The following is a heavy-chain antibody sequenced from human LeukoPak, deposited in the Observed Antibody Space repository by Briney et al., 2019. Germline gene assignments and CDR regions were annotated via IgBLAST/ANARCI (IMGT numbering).Heavy chain of an antibody. CDR1: GYSFTSYW. CDR3: ARHEGYSSSAELY. D-gene: IGHD6-13*01. CDR2: IDPSDAYT. Sequence: GESLKISCKGSGYSFTSYWSSGVRQMPGKGLEWMGRIDPSDAYTNYSPSFQGHVTISSDKSIKTAYLQWSSLQASDTAMYYCARHEGYSSSAELYWGQGTLVTVSS. J-gene: IGHJ4*02. V-gene: IGHV5-10-1*01.